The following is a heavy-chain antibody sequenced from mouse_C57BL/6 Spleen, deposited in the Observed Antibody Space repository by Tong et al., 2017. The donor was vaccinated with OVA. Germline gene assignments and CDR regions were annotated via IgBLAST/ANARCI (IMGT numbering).Heavy chain of an antibody. Sequence: VQLQESGAELMKPGASVKLSCKATGYTFTGYWIEWVKQRPGHGLEWIGEILPGSGSTNYNEKFKGKATLTADKSSSTAYMQLSSLTTKDSAVYFYAREGLFYAMDYWSQGTSDTVST. J-gene: IGHJ4*01. CDR1: GYTFTGYW. CDR2: ILPGSGST. CDR3: AREGLFYAMDY. D-gene: IGHD6-1*01. V-gene: IGHV1-9*01.